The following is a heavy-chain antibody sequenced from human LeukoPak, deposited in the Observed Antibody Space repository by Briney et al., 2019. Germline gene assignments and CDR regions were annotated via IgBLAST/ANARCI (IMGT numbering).Heavy chain of an antibody. CDR2: VYHTGNA. D-gene: IGHD5-18*01. J-gene: IGHJ4*02. V-gene: IGHV4-38-2*01. CDR3: ARVGGYSYGNYYFNY. CDR1: GYSISHGYY. Sequence: SETLSLTCAVSGYSISHGYYWGWVRQPPGKGLEWIGVVYHTGNAYYNPSLKSRVTTSVDTSNNQFSLRVTSVTAADTAVYYCARVGGYSYGNYYFNYWGQGTLVTVSS.